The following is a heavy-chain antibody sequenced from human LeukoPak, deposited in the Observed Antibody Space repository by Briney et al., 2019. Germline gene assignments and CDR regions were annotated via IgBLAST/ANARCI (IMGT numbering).Heavy chain of an antibody. CDR1: GFIFSDSA. V-gene: IGHV3-23*01. D-gene: IGHD1-26*01. Sequence: GGSLRLSCAASGFIFSDSAMSWVRQASGRGLEWVSLISASGGNSYYADSVKGRFTVSRDSSKNTLHLQMNSLRAEDTAVYYCARDIELSCWGQGTLVTVSS. J-gene: IGHJ4*02. CDR2: ISASGGNS. CDR3: ARDIELSC.